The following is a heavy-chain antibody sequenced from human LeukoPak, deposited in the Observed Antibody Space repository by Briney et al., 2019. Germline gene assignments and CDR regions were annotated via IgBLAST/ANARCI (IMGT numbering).Heavy chain of an antibody. CDR3: ARSQFDY. Sequence: PGGSLRLSCTPSGFPLRRYWMLWVRQAPGKGLVWVSRISGGGNVTTYADSVKGRFTISRDNTKNILYLQMDNLRAEDTATYYCARSQFDYWGQGTLVTVSS. J-gene: IGHJ4*02. V-gene: IGHV3-74*03. CDR2: ISGGGNVT. CDR1: GFPLRRYW.